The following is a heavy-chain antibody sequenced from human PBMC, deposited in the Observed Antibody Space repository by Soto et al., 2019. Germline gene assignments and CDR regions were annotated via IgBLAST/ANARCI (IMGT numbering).Heavy chain of an antibody. J-gene: IGHJ3*02. CDR1: GFSFISYW. V-gene: IGHV3-7*04. Sequence: GGSLRLSCTASGFSFISYWMSWVRQAPGKGLEWVANIKQDGSEKYYVDSVKGRFTISRDNAKNSPYLRMNSLRAEDTAVYYCARGAGSYFRRVVGAFDIWGQGTMVTVSS. CDR2: IKQDGSEK. D-gene: IGHD3-10*01. CDR3: ARGAGSYFRRVVGAFDI.